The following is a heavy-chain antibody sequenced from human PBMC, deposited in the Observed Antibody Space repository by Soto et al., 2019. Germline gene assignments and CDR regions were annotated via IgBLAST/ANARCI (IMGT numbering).Heavy chain of an antibody. CDR1: GYTFTGYY. Sequence: QVQLVQSGAEVKKPGASVKVSCKASGYTFTGYYMHWVRQAPGQGLKWMGWINLNSGCTNYAQKFQGWVTMTRDTSISTAYVELSRLRSDDTAVYYCARQVSSEAYGDYWGQGTLVTVSS. D-gene: IGHD6-6*01. CDR2: INLNSGCT. CDR3: ARQVSSEAYGDY. V-gene: IGHV1-2*04. J-gene: IGHJ4*02.